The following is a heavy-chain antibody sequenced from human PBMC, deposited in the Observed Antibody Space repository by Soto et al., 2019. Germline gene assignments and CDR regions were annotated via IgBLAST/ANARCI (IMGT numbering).Heavy chain of an antibody. CDR3: ARLGFFGVVSYYGMDV. V-gene: IGHV1-69*01. CDR1: GGTFSSYA. D-gene: IGHD3-3*01. Sequence: QVQLVQSGAEVKKPGSSVKVSCKASGGTFSSYAISWVRQAPGQGLEWMGGIIPIFGTANYAQKFQGRVTITADESTSTGYMELSSLRSEDTAVYYCARLGFFGVVSYYGMDVWGQGTTVTVSS. CDR2: IIPIFGTA. J-gene: IGHJ6*02.